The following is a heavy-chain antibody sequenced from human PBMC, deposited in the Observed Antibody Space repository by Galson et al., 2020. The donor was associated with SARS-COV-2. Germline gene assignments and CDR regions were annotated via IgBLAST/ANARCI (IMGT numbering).Heavy chain of an antibody. Sequence: SETLSLTCTVSDGSISDTYYYWAWIRQPPGKGLEWIGSLYYSGNTYYNPSLKSRVIISVDTSKNQFSLKLSSLTAADTAIYYCARDLYDSSGEAAFDIWGQGTMVTVSS. V-gene: IGHV4-39*07. CDR1: DGSISDTYYY. CDR3: ARDLYDSSGEAAFDI. J-gene: IGHJ3*02. CDR2: LYYSGNT. D-gene: IGHD3-22*01.